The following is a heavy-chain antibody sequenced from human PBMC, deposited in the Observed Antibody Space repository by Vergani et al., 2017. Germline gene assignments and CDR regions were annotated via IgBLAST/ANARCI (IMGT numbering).Heavy chain of an antibody. CDR3: ARFDRRMERSLY. D-gene: IGHD3-3*01. J-gene: IGHJ4*02. V-gene: IGHV4-34*01. Sequence: QVQLQQWGAGLLKPSETLSLTCAVYGGSFSGYSWSWIRQPPGKGLEWIGEINHSGSTNYNPSLKSRVTISVDTSKNQFYLKLSSVTAADTAVYYCARFDRRMERSLYWWQGVMVAVSS. CDR1: GGSFSGYS. CDR2: INHSGST.